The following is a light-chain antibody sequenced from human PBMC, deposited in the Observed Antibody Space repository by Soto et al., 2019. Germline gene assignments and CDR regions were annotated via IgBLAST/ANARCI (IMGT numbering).Light chain of an antibody. V-gene: IGKV1-33*01. J-gene: IGKJ4*01. CDR2: GAS. CDR3: QQYDNLPPLT. CDR1: QDISTF. Sequence: DIQMTQSPSSLSASVGDRVTITCQASQDISTFLNWYQQKPGKAPKLLIYGASNLETGVPSRFSGSGSGTDFTFTISSLQPEDIATYYCQQYDNLPPLTFGGGTKVEI.